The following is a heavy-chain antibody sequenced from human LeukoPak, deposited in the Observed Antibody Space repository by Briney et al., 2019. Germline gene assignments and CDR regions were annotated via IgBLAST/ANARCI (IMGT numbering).Heavy chain of an antibody. V-gene: IGHV3-7*01. CDR1: GFIFSRFW. Sequence: GGSLRLSCAASGFIFSRFWMSWVRQAPGKGPEWVANINQDGSEKHYVDSVKGRFTISRDNAKNSVYLQMNSLRAEDTAVYYCAALRSLDYWGQGTLVTVSS. J-gene: IGHJ4*02. CDR3: AALRSLDY. CDR2: INQDGSEK. D-gene: IGHD3-3*01.